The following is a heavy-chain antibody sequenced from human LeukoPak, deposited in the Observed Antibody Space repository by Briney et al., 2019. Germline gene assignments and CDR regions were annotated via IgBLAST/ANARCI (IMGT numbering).Heavy chain of an antibody. Sequence: PGGSLRLSCAASGFTFSSYAMSWVRQAPGKGLGWVSAISGSGGSTYYADSVKGRSTISRDNSKNTLYLQMNSLRAEDTAVYYCAKVRDIWGSYRYYFDYWGQGTLVTVSS. CDR3: AKVRDIWGSYRYYFDY. CDR2: ISGSGGST. J-gene: IGHJ4*02. V-gene: IGHV3-23*01. CDR1: GFTFSSYA. D-gene: IGHD3-16*02.